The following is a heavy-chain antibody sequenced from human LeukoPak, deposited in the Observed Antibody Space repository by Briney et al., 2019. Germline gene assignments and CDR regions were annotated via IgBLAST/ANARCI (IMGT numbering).Heavy chain of an antibody. CDR1: GGSFSYYY. CDR2: INHSGSS. CDR3: SRLIDLQGWFDP. Sequence: PSQTLSLTCPVHGGSFSYYYWNWVRQSPAKELEWIGEINHSGSSNSNPSRNSRGTVSVDTSKYQVSVKLSYVTSADTGVCYCSRLIDLQGWFDPWGQGTLVTVSS. V-gene: IGHV4-34*01. D-gene: IGHD3-9*01. J-gene: IGHJ5*02.